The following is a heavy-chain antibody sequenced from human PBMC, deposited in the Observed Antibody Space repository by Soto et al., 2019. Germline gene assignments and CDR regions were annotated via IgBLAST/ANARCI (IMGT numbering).Heavy chain of an antibody. Sequence: QVQLQESGPGLVKPSQTLSLTCTVSGDSISSGGYYWSWIRQHPGKGLEWIGYIHYSGSTYYNPSLKRRVTISVDTSKNHFSLKLTSVTDADTAVYYCARVRRDCFTTTCYDPFDPWGQGTLDTVSS. CDR3: ARVRRDCFTTTCYDPFDP. CDR1: GDSISSGGYY. V-gene: IGHV4-31*03. J-gene: IGHJ5*02. D-gene: IGHD2-2*01. CDR2: IHYSGST.